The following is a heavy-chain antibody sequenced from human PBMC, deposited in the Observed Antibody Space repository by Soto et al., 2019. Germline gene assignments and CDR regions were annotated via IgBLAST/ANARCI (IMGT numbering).Heavy chain of an antibody. J-gene: IGHJ4*02. CDR2: INPNSGGT. V-gene: IGHV1-2*04. CDR1: GYTFTGYY. Sequence: ASVKVSCKASGYTFTGYYMHWVRQAPGQGLEWMGWINPNSGGTNYAQKFQGWVTMTRDTSISTAYMELSRLRSDDTAVYYCARDGDCSSTSCYDYWGQGTLVTVSS. D-gene: IGHD2-2*03. CDR3: ARDGDCSSTSCYDY.